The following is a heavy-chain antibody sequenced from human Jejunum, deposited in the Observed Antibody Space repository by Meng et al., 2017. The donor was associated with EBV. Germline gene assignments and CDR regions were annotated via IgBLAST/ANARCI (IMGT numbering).Heavy chain of an antibody. CDR1: GFTFSTYW. V-gene: IGHV3-74*03. CDR3: ARNYRDY. Sequence: EVQLVESXXGXVXXGGSLRLSCAASGFTFSTYWMHWVRQTPGKGLEWVSRINNDGSTTQYADSVRGRFTISRDNAKSTLYLQMNSLTAEDTAVYYCARNYRDYWGQGTLVTVSS. D-gene: IGHD4-11*01. CDR2: INNDGSTT. J-gene: IGHJ4*02.